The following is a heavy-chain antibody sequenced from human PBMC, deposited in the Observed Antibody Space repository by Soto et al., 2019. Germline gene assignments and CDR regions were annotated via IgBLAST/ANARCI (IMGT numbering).Heavy chain of an antibody. D-gene: IGHD3-10*02. Sequence: GGSLRLSCVVSGFSFSNNWMSWVRQAPGKGLEWVANIKEDGSEQNYVGSVEGRFTVSRDNAKSSLYLQMNSLKVEDTAVYYCAKDTFNGWSYVTVPYFDYWGQGT. CDR2: IKEDGSEQ. V-gene: IGHV3-7*01. CDR1: GFSFSNNW. CDR3: AKDTFNGWSYVTVPYFDY. J-gene: IGHJ4*02.